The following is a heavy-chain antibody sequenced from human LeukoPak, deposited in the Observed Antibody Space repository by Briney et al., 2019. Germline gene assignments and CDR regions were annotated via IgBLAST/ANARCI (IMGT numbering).Heavy chain of an antibody. CDR2: INHSGST. J-gene: IGHJ6*02. CDR3: ARLLGYCSGGSCYSIYYYYGVDV. Sequence: PSETLSLTCAVYGGSFSGYYWSWIRQPPGKGLEWIGEINHSGSTNYNPSPKSRVTISVDTSKNQFSLKLSSVTAADTAVYYCARLLGYCSGGSCYSIYYYYGVDVWGQGTTVTVSS. V-gene: IGHV4-34*01. D-gene: IGHD2-15*01. CDR1: GGSFSGYY.